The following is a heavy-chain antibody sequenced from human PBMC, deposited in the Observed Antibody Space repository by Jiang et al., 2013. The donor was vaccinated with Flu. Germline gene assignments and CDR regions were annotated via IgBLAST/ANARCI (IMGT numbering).Heavy chain of an antibody. CDR2: MNPNSGNT. D-gene: IGHD2/OR15-2a*01. CDR3: ARWGFLPDYYYYGMDV. V-gene: IGHV1-8*01. Sequence: GAEVKKPGASVKVSCKASGYTFTSYDINWVRQATGQGLEWMGWMNPNSGNTGYAQKFQGRVTMTRNTSISTAYMELSSLRSEDTAVYYCARWGFLPDYYYYGMDVWGQGTTVTVSS. CDR1: GYTFTSYD. J-gene: IGHJ6*01.